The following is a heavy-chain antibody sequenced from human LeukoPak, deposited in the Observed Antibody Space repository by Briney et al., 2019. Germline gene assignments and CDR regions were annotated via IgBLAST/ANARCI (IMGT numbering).Heavy chain of an antibody. J-gene: IGHJ4*02. Sequence: ASVKVSCKASGYTFTNDPMNWVRQAPGQGLEWMGWIDTNTGNPTYAQGFTGRFVFSFDTPVTTTYLQISSLKAEDTAVYYCTRDSYCSGGRCYSRVGYWGQGTLVTVSS. V-gene: IGHV7-4-1*02. CDR1: GYTFTNDP. CDR2: IDTNTGNP. CDR3: TRDSYCSGGRCYSRVGY. D-gene: IGHD2-15*01.